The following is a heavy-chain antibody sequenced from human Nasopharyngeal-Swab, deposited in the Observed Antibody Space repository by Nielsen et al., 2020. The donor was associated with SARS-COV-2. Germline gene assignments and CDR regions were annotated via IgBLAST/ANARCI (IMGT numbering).Heavy chain of an antibody. CDR2: IAHDASNE. CDR1: GFTFSSFG. V-gene: IGHV3-30*03. Sequence: GASLKISCAASGFTFSSFGMHWVRQAPGKGLEWVAFIAHDASNEYYGDSVKGRFSISRDGSKNTLYLQMDSLRGEDTAVYYCARDAPAHYGAFYWGRGTLVTVSS. D-gene: IGHD4-17*01. J-gene: IGHJ4*02. CDR3: ARDAPAHYGAFY.